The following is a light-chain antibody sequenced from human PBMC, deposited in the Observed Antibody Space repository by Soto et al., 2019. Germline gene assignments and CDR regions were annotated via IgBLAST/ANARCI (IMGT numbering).Light chain of an antibody. CDR1: QSLLSRSNNNNY. CDR3: QQYYGAPIT. V-gene: IGKV4-1*01. Sequence: DIVMTQSPDSLAVSLGERATINCTSSQSLLSRSNNNNYLAWFQQKPGQPPKRLLSWASTRETGVPDRFSGSGSGPDFTLTISSLQAEDVAVYYCQQYYGAPITFGQGTRLEIK. CDR2: WAS. J-gene: IGKJ5*01.